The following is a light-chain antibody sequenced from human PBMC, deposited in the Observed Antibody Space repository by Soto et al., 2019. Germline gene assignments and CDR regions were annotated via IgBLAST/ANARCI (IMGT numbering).Light chain of an antibody. J-gene: IGKJ3*01. CDR2: AAS. CDR1: QGISNY. Sequence: DIQMTQSPSSLSASVGDRVTITCRASQGISNYLAWYQQKPGKVPKLLIYAASTLQSWVPSRFSGSGSGTDFSLTISSLQPEDVATYYCQKYNSASLFTFGPGTKVDIK. CDR3: QKYNSASLFT. V-gene: IGKV1-27*01.